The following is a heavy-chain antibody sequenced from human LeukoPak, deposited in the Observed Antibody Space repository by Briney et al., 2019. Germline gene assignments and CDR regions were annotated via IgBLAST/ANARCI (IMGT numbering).Heavy chain of an antibody. Sequence: PSETLSLTCAVYGGSFRGYYWSWIRQPPGKGLEWIGEINHSGSTNYNPSLKSRVTISVDTSKNQFSLKLSSVIAADTAVYYCARAGDSLVFYYYLDVWGKGTTVTVSS. CDR2: INHSGST. J-gene: IGHJ6*03. V-gene: IGHV4-34*01. D-gene: IGHD2-15*01. CDR1: GGSFRGYY. CDR3: ARAGDSLVFYYYLDV.